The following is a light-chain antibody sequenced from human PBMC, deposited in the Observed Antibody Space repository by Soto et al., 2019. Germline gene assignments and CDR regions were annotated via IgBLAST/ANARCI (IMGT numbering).Light chain of an antibody. Sequence: DIQMTQSPSFVSASVGDRVTITCRASQGISSWLSWYQQKPGTAPTLLVYKASTLQDGVPARFSGSGSGTDFTLTSNSLQREDFGTYYCHQASSFPLTFGGGTKVEIK. J-gene: IGKJ4*01. V-gene: IGKV1-12*01. CDR2: KAS. CDR3: HQASSFPLT. CDR1: QGISSW.